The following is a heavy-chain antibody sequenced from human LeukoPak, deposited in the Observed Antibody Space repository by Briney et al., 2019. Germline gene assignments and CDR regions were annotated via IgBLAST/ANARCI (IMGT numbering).Heavy chain of an antibody. CDR3: ARDLMGWDLHYFDY. V-gene: IGHV3-21*01. CDR2: ISSSSSYI. J-gene: IGHJ4*02. Sequence: GGSLRLSCAASGFTFSTYSMNWVRQAPGKALEWVSSISSSSSYIYYADSVKGRFTISRDNAKNSLYLQMHSLRAEDTAVYYCARDLMGWDLHYFDYWGQGTLVTVSS. D-gene: IGHD1-26*01. CDR1: GFTFSTYS.